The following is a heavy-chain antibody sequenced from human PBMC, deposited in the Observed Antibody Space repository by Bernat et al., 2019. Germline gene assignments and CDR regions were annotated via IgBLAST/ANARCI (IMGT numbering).Heavy chain of an antibody. CDR1: GFTFSSYW. CDR2: IKQDGSER. Sequence: EVQVVESGGGLVQPGGSLRLSCAASGFTFSSYWMSWVRQAPGKGLEWVANIKQDGSERYYVNSVKGRFTISRDNAKNTLYLQMNSLRAEETAVYYCARGRWTIDYWGQGTLVTVSS. CDR3: ARGRWTIDY. V-gene: IGHV3-7*04. D-gene: IGHD3/OR15-3a*01. J-gene: IGHJ4*02.